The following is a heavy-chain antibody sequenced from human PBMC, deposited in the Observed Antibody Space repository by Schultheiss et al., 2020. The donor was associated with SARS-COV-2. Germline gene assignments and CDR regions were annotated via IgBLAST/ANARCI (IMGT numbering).Heavy chain of an antibody. CDR2: IYYSGST. D-gene: IGHD6-13*01. Sequence: SETLSLTCTVSGGSISCYSWSWIRQPPGKGLEWIGYIYYSGSTNYNPSLKSRVTISVDTSKNQFSLKLSSVTAADTAVYYCARESIAAAGLDYWGQGTLVTVSS. CDR1: GGSISCYS. V-gene: IGHV4-59*01. CDR3: ARESIAAAGLDY. J-gene: IGHJ4*02.